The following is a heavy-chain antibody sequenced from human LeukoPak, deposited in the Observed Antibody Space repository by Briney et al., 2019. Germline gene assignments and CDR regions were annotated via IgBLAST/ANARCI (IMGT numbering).Heavy chain of an antibody. Sequence: SETLSLTCTVSGGSISSGGYYWSWIRQHPGKGLEWIGYIYYSGSTYYNPSLKSRVTISVDTSKNQFSLKLSSVTAADTAVYYCERDLRSNGRNWFDPWGQGTLVTVSS. CDR2: IYYSGST. D-gene: IGHD4-11*01. CDR3: ERDLRSNGRNWFDP. J-gene: IGHJ5*02. V-gene: IGHV4-31*03. CDR1: GGSISSGGYY.